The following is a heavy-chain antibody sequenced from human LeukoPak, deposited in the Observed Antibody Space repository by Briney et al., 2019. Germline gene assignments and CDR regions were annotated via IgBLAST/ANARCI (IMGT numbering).Heavy chain of an antibody. V-gene: IGHV3-21*01. Sequence: GGSLRLSCAASGFTFSSYTMNWVRQAPGKGLEWVSSISSSSNYIYYADSVKGRLTISRDNAKNSLYLQMNSLRAEDTAVYYCARDPTPRYCSGGSCYTHCGMDVWGQGTTITVSS. CDR2: ISSSSNYI. D-gene: IGHD2-15*01. CDR1: GFTFSSYT. CDR3: ARDPTPRYCSGGSCYTHCGMDV. J-gene: IGHJ6*02.